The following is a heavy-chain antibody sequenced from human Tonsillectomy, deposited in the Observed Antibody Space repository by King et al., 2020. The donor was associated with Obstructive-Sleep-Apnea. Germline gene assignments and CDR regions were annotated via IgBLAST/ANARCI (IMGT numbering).Heavy chain of an antibody. D-gene: IGHD4-17*01. CDR2: SNSGGIT. Sequence: VQLVESGGGLVQPGGSLRLSCAVSGFSVSGNYMSWVRQAPGNGLEWVSVSNSGGITYYPDSVKGRFTISRHSSKNTLYLQMNSLRPQDTAVYYCAAMTTVTPFDYWGQGTLVTVSS. V-gene: IGHV3-53*04. J-gene: IGHJ4*02. CDR3: AAMTTVTPFDY. CDR1: GFSVSGNY.